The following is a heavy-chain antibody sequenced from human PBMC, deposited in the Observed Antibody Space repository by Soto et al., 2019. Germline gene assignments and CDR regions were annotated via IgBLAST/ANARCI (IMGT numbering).Heavy chain of an antibody. CDR2: IIPIFGTA. J-gene: IGHJ6*02. V-gene: IGHV1-69*13. D-gene: IGHD1-1*01. CDR3: ATEQRRQAYGMDV. CDR1: GGTFSSYA. Sequence: SVKVSCKASGGTFSSYAVSWVRQAPGQGLEWMGGIIPIFGTANYAQKFQGRVTITADESTSTAYMELSSLRSEDTAVYYCATEQRRQAYGMDVWGQGTTVTVSS.